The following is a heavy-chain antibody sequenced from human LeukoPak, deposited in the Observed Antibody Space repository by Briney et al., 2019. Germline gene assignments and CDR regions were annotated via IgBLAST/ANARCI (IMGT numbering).Heavy chain of an antibody. Sequence: SETLSLTCTIFGDSVSRSDSYWDWIRQPPGKGLECIGTIYYSGRNYYSPALKTRVTLSVDMSNNQFSLTLSSVTAADTALYFCARRRYYESSGYLEWGQGTLVTVSS. CDR2: IYYSGRN. D-gene: IGHD3-22*01. CDR1: GDSVSRSDSY. V-gene: IGHV4-39*01. CDR3: ARRRYYESSGYLE. J-gene: IGHJ1*01.